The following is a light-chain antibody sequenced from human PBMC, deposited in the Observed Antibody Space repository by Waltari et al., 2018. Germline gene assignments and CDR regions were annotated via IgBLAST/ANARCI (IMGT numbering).Light chain of an antibody. CDR1: SNDIGNSNH. V-gene: IGLV2-23*02. CDR3: LSYTTRISFV. J-gene: IGLJ2*01. Sequence: QPALTQPASVSGSPGQSLTIPCTGSSNDIGNSNHVCWYQQHPGKAPRLIISEVTERPSGVSDRFSGSKSGNTASLTISGLQAEDEADYYCLSYTTRISFVFGGGTKLSVL. CDR2: EVT.